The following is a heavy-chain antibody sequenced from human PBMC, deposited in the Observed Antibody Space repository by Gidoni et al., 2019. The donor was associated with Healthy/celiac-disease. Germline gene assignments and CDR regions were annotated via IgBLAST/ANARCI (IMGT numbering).Heavy chain of an antibody. V-gene: IGHV4-39*01. Sequence: QLQLQESGPGLVKPSETLSLTCPVSGGSISSSSYYWGWIRQPPGKGLEWIGSIYYSGSTYYNPSLKSRVTISVDTSKNQFSLKLSSVTAADTAVYYCASADYDILTGYYSNPFDYWGQGTLVTVSS. CDR3: ASADYDILTGYYSNPFDY. J-gene: IGHJ4*02. D-gene: IGHD3-9*01. CDR2: IYYSGST. CDR1: GGSISSSSYY.